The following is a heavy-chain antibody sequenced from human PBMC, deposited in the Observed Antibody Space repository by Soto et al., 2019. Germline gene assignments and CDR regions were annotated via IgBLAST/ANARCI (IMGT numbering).Heavy chain of an antibody. V-gene: IGHV4-4*02. CDR1: GGSISSSNW. J-gene: IGHJ6*02. CDR2: IYHSGST. Sequence: SETLSLTCAVSGGSISSSNWWSWVRQPPGKGLEWIGEIYHSGSTNYNPSLKSRVTMSVDKSKNQFSLKLSSVTAADTAVYYCAKPSQGALYYYGMDVWGQGTTVTVSS. CDR3: AKPSQGALYYYGMDV.